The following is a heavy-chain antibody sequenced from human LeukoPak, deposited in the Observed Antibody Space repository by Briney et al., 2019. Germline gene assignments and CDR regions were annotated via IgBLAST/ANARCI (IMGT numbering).Heavy chain of an antibody. CDR1: RYTFTSYD. Sequence: ASVKVSCKASRYTFTSYDINLVRQATGQGLEWMGYIQPSSDKTGYAQKFQGRVTLTWDTSISTAYMELSSLKSEDTAVYYCARWADSPFDYWGQGTLVSVSS. J-gene: IGHJ4*02. CDR2: IQPSSDKT. CDR3: ARWADSPFDY. V-gene: IGHV1-8*01.